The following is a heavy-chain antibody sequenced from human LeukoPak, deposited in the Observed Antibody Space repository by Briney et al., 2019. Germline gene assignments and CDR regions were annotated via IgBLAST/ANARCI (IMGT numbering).Heavy chain of an antibody. CDR3: AKGVYSSSWSIPPFDY. D-gene: IGHD6-13*01. Sequence: GGSLRLSCAASGFTFSSYAMSWVRQAPGKGLEWVSAISGSGGSTYYADSVKGRFTISRDNSKNTLCLQMNSLRAEDTAVYYCAKGVYSSSWSIPPFDYWGQGTLVTVSS. CDR2: ISGSGGST. V-gene: IGHV3-23*01. CDR1: GFTFSSYA. J-gene: IGHJ4*02.